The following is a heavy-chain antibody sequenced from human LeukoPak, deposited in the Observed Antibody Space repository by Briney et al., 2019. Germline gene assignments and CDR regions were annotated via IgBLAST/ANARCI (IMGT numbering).Heavy chain of an antibody. D-gene: IGHD3-9*01. CDR1: GFTFSSYA. Sequence: GGSLRLSCAASGFTFSSYAMSWVRQAPGKGLEWVSAISGSGGNTYYADSVQGRFTISRDNSKNTLYLQMNSLRAEDTAVYYCAKDAVLRYFDWLPLDYWGQGTLVTVSS. V-gene: IGHV3-23*01. J-gene: IGHJ4*02. CDR3: AKDAVLRYFDWLPLDY. CDR2: ISGSGGNT.